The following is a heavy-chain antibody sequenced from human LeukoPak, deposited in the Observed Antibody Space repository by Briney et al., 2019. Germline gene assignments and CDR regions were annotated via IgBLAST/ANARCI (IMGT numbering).Heavy chain of an antibody. D-gene: IGHD3-22*01. Sequence: GGSLRLSCAASGFTFDDYAMHWVRHAPGKGLEWVSLISGDGGSTYYADSVKGRFSISRDNSKNSLYLQMNSLRTEDTALYYCARVYDSSGYPIDYWGQGTLVTVSS. CDR3: ARVYDSSGYPIDY. J-gene: IGHJ4*02. CDR2: ISGDGGST. V-gene: IGHV3-43*02. CDR1: GFTFDDYA.